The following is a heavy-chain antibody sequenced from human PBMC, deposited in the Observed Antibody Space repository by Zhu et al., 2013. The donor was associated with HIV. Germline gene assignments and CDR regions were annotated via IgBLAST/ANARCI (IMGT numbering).Heavy chain of an antibody. CDR1: GYTFTGYY. Sequence: QVQLVQSGAEVKKPGASVKVSCKASGYTFTGYYMHWVRQAPGQGLEWMGWINPNSGGTNYAQKFQGWVTMTRDTSISTAYMELSRLRSDDTAVYYCARGSSLSVLMVYAALDYWGQGTLVTVSS. CDR2: INPNSGGT. CDR3: ARGSSLSVLMVYAALDY. D-gene: IGHD2-8*01. J-gene: IGHJ4*02. V-gene: IGHV1-2*04.